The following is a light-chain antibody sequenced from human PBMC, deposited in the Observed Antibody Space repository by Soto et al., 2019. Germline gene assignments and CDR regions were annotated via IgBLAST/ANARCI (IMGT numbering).Light chain of an antibody. CDR3: AAWDDSLSAYVV. CDR2: RNN. Sequence: VLTQPPSASGTPGQRVTISCSGSSSNIGSNYVYWYQQFPGTAPKLLIYRNNQRPSGVPDRFSGSKSGTSASLAISGLRSEDEADYYCAAWDDSLSAYVVFGGGTKLTVL. CDR1: SSNIGSNY. J-gene: IGLJ2*01. V-gene: IGLV1-47*01.